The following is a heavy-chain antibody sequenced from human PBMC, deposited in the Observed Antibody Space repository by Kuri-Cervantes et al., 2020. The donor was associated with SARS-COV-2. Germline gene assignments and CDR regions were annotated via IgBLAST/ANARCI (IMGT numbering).Heavy chain of an antibody. Sequence: ASVKVSCKASGYTFTSYAMHWVRQAPGQRLEWMGWINAGNGNTKYSQKFQGRVTITRDTSASTAYMELSSLRSEDTAVYYCARGGLLGPAVGYYGMDVWGQGTTVTVSS. CDR3: ARGGLLGPAVGYYGMDV. J-gene: IGHJ6*02. D-gene: IGHD1-26*01. CDR1: GYTFTSYA. V-gene: IGHV1-3*01. CDR2: INAGNGNT.